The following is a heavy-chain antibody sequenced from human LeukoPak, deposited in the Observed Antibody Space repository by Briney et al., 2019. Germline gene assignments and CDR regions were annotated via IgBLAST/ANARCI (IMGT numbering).Heavy chain of an antibody. J-gene: IGHJ4*02. Sequence: SVKVSCKASGGTFSSYAINWVRQAPGQGLEWMGGIIPIFGTANYAQKFQGRVTITADESTSTAYMELSSLRSEDTAVYYCVRGYSYGPNYSDYWGQGTLFTVSS. CDR3: VRGYSYGPNYSDY. D-gene: IGHD5-18*01. V-gene: IGHV1-69*13. CDR1: GGTFSSYA. CDR2: IIPIFGTA.